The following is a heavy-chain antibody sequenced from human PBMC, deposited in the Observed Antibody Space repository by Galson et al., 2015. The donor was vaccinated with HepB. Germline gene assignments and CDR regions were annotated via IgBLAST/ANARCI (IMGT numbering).Heavy chain of an antibody. D-gene: IGHD6-13*01. CDR1: GDSISNFY. Sequence: LSLTCTVSGDSISNFYWSWIRQPPGKALEWIGYLHDSGSTNYNPSLKSRVVMSVDTSKNQFSLELISVTAADTAVYYCARQGGILSTSWYFDLWGRGTLVTVSS. V-gene: IGHV4-59*08. CDR3: ARQGGILSTSWYFDL. J-gene: IGHJ2*01. CDR2: LHDSGST.